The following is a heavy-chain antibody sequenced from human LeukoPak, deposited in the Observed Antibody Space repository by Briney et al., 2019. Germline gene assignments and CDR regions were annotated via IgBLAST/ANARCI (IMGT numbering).Heavy chain of an antibody. CDR2: FNPNSGGT. J-gene: IGHJ3*02. D-gene: IGHD1-1*01. V-gene: IGHV1-2*02. CDR3: ARGKNSNWDDAFDI. CDR1: GYTFTGYY. Sequence: ASVKVSCKASGYTFTGYYIHWVRQAPGQGLEWMGWFNPNSGGTNYAQKFQGRVTMTRDTSISTAYMELSRLKSDDTAVYYCARGKNSNWDDAFDIWGQGTMVTVSS.